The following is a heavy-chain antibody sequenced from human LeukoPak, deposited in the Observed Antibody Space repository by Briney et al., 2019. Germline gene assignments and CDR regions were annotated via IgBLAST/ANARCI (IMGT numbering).Heavy chain of an antibody. CDR1: GGSISSYY. CDR3: ARGPRYSSSLVRGVHFDY. V-gene: IGHV4-4*07. J-gene: IGHJ4*02. D-gene: IGHD6-6*01. Sequence: SETLSLTCTVSGGSISSYYWGWIRQPAGKGLEWIGRIYTSGSTNYNPSLKSRVTMSVDTSKNQFSLKLSSVTAADTAVYYCARGPRYSSSLVRGVHFDYWGQGTLVTVSS. CDR2: IYTSGST.